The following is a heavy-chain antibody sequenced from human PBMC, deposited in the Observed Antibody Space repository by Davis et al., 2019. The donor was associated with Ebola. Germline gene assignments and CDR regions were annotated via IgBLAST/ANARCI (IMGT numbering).Heavy chain of an antibody. CDR3: ARVISRLEWLFYMDV. CDR2: ISSSSSYI. V-gene: IGHV3-21*01. CDR1: GFTFSSYS. J-gene: IGHJ6*03. D-gene: IGHD3-3*01. Sequence: PGGSLRLSCAASGFTFSSYSMNWVRQAPGKGLEWVSSISSSSSYIYYADSVKGRFTISRDNAKNSLYLQMNSLRAEDTAVYYCARVISRLEWLFYMDVWGKGTTVTVSS.